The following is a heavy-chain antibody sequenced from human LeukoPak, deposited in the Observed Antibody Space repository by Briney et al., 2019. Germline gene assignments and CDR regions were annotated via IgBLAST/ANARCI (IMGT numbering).Heavy chain of an antibody. CDR3: ARDLFYDSSGYYAFDS. CDR2: TNSDGSST. V-gene: IGHV3-74*01. Sequence: PGGSLRLSCAASGFTFSTYWMHWVRQAPGKGLVWVSRTNSDGSSTVYAEAVKGRFTISRDNAKKTLCLQMDFLRAEDTALYYCARDLFYDSSGYYAFDSWGQGTLVTVSS. D-gene: IGHD3-22*01. CDR1: GFTFSTYW. J-gene: IGHJ4*02.